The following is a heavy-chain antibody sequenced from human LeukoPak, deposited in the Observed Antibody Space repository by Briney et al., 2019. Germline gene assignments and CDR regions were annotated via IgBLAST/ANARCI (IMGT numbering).Heavy chain of an antibody. CDR2: INGAGDNT. V-gene: IGHV3-23*01. CDR3: AKVSVCYGCYLDY. J-gene: IGHJ4*02. Sequence: HPEGSLRLSCAASGYTFSSHGLTWVRKAPGKGRKGVSTINGAGDNTYYAETVKGRFTISRDNSKNTLYLQMHSLRAEDTVIYYCAKVSVCYGCYLDYWGRGTLVTVS. D-gene: IGHD3-16*01. CDR1: GYTFSSHG.